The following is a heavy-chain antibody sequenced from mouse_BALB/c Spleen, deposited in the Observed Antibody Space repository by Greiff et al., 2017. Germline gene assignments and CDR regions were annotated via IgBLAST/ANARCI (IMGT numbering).Heavy chain of an antibody. CDR3: ARLYDYDWFAY. D-gene: IGHD2-4*01. Sequence: EVKLVESGPGLVKPSQSLSLTCTVTGYSITSDYAWNWIRQFPGNKLEWMGYISYSGSTSYNPSLKSRISITRDTSKNQFFLQLNSVTTEDTATYYCARLYDYDWFAYWGQGTLVTVSA. J-gene: IGHJ3*01. V-gene: IGHV3-2*02. CDR2: ISYSGST. CDR1: GYSITSDYA.